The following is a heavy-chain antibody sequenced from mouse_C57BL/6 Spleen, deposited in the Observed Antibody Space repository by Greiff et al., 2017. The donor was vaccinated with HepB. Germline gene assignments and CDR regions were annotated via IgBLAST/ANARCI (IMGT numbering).Heavy chain of an antibody. V-gene: IGHV5-4*01. Sequence: EVHLVESGGGLVKPGGSLKLSCAASGFTFSSYAMSWVRQTPEKRLEWVATISDGGSYTYYPDNVKGRFTISRDNAKNNLYLQMSHLKSEDTAMYYCARDNWPFDYWGQGTTLTVSS. CDR2: ISDGGSYT. CDR1: GFTFSSYA. D-gene: IGHD4-1*01. CDR3: ARDNWPFDY. J-gene: IGHJ2*01.